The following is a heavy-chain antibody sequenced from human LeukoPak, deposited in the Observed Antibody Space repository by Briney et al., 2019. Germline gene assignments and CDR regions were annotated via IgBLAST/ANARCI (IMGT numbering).Heavy chain of an antibody. CDR2: FDPEDGET. D-gene: IGHD3-22*01. V-gene: IGHV1-24*01. CDR3: ATDPWDYDSSGYEFAY. J-gene: IGHJ4*02. CDR1: GYTLTELS. Sequence: ASVKVSCKVSGYTLTELSMHWVRQAPGKGLEWMGGFDPEDGETIYAQKFQGRVTMTEDTSTDTAYMELSSLRSEDTAVYYCATDPWDYDSSGYEFAYWGQGTLVTVSS.